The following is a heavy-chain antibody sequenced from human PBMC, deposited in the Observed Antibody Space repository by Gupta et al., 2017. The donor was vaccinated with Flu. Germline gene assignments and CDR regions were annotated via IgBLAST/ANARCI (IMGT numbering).Heavy chain of an antibody. CDR1: GSAFNSFH. CDR3: ASRGGVYCGGTSCYFDS. CDR2: MNPKSGDT. V-gene: IGHV1-8*02. Sequence: QVQLVQSGAEVKKPGASVWVSCKASGSAFNSFHLNWVRQATGQGLEWMGWMNPKSGDTGYAQKFQSRVTMTGDTSTNTAYLELRSLSPGDTATYYCASRGGVYCGGTSCYFDSGGHGTMVTVSS. J-gene: IGHJ4*01. D-gene: IGHD2-21*01.